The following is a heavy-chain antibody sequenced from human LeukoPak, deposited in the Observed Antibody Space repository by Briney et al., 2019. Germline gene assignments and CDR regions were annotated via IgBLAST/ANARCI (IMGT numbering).Heavy chain of an antibody. J-gene: IGHJ4*02. D-gene: IGHD5-12*01. CDR2: IVASSGST. CDR1: GFSLSNSA. Sequence: PGGSLRLSCAASGFSLSNSAMRWVRQAPGKGLEWLSLIVASSGSTFYADSVKGRFTISRDNSKNTLYPQMNSLRADDTAVYYCAKGAYDYIEMGYFDYWGQGTLVTVSS. CDR3: AKGAYDYIEMGYFDY. V-gene: IGHV3-23*01.